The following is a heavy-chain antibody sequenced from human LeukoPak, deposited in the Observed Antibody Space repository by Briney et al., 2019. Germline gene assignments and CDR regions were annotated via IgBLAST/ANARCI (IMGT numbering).Heavy chain of an antibody. Sequence: SETLSLTCTVSGGSISSYYWSWIRQPPGKGLEWIGYIYYSGSTNYNPSLKSRVTISVDTSKNQFSLKLSSVTAADTAVYYCASQDHDSSGYVFDYWGQGTLVTVSS. J-gene: IGHJ4*02. D-gene: IGHD3-22*01. CDR2: IYYSGST. V-gene: IGHV4-59*08. CDR1: GGSISSYY. CDR3: ASQDHDSSGYVFDY.